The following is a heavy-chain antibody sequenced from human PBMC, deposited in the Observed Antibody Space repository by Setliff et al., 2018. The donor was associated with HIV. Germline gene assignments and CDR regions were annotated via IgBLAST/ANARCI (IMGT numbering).Heavy chain of an antibody. V-gene: IGHV1-69*10. CDR1: GGTFSSYA. Sequence: SVKVSCKASGGTFSSYAISWVRQAPGQGLEWMGGIIPILGIANYAQKFQGRVTITADKSTNTAYMELSSLRSEDTAVYYCAGIRGGDAFDIWGQGTMVTVSS. D-gene: IGHD3-10*01. CDR2: IIPILGIA. J-gene: IGHJ3*02. CDR3: AGIRGGDAFDI.